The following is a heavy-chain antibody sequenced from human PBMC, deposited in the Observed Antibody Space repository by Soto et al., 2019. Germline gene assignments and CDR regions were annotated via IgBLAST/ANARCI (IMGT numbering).Heavy chain of an antibody. CDR2: IYYSGST. J-gene: IGHJ4*02. CDR3: ARHSFRYYCSSTSWLIGSFDY. V-gene: IGHV4-39*01. Sequence: PSETLSLTCTVSGGSISSSSYCWGWIRQPPGKGLEWIGSIYYSGSTYYNTSLKSRVTISVDTSKNQFSLKLSSVTAADTAVYYCARHSFRYYCSSTSWLIGSFDYWGQGTLVNVSS. CDR1: GGSISSSSYC. D-gene: IGHD2-2*01.